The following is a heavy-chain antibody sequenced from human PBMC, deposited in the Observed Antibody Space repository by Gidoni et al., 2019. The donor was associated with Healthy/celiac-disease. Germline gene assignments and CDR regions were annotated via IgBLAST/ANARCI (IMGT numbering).Heavy chain of an antibody. D-gene: IGHD3-10*01. CDR3: ARLLVQRVIYDSWFDP. CDR2: IRHTCSET. CDR1: GCTYSSDW. V-gene: IGHV3-7*01. J-gene: IGHJ5*02. Sequence: EVQRVGSGGGLVQPGGSLRPSCAATGCTYSSDWMRWVRQAPGKGLEWVDNIRHTCSETDYVDPVNGPFTISRDNATISLSLQIHSLRAEDTAVYYCARLLVQRVIYDSWFDPWGQGTLVTVSS.